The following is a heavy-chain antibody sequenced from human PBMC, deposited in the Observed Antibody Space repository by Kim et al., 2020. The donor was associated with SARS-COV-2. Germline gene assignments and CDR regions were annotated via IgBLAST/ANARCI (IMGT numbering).Heavy chain of an antibody. CDR3: ARDLNTYGPLDY. CDR1: GFIFSTYW. CDR2: INTDGSNT. Sequence: GGSLRLSCGASGFIFSTYWMDWVRQAPGRGLVWVSRINTDGSNTRYADSVKGRFTISRDNAKNTLYLQMNSLRAEDTAVYYCARDLNTYGPLDYWGQGAL. J-gene: IGHJ4*02. V-gene: IGHV3-74*01. D-gene: IGHD5-18*01.